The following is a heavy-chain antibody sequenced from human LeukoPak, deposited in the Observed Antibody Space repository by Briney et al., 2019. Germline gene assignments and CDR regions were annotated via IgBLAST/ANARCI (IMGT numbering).Heavy chain of an antibody. J-gene: IGHJ4*02. CDR1: GFTFSSYE. Sequence: GGSLRLSCAASGFTFSSYEMNWVRQAPGKGLEWVSYMSSSGSTIYYAESVKGRFTISRDNAKNSLYLQMNSLRAEDTAVYYCARDRGYCSSTSCYAAGIFDYWGQGTLVTVCS. CDR3: ARDRGYCSSTSCYAAGIFDY. V-gene: IGHV3-48*03. CDR2: MSSSGSTI. D-gene: IGHD2-2*01.